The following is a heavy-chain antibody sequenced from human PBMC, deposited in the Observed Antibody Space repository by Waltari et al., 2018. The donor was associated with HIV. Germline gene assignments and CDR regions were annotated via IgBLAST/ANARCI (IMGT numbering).Heavy chain of an antibody. V-gene: IGHV3-53*05. D-gene: IGHD3-9*01. Sequence: AESGGTLIQPGGSLRLSCVDDDLFVNTNYMTGVRQAPGKSLEWVAIIYPGGDTHYRDSVKGRFSLSRDNFRNTVFLQMNNLIFDDTALYFCAKGVRYLGPWGPGTRVTVSS. CDR1: DLFVNTNY. J-gene: IGHJ5*02. CDR3: AKGVRYLGP. CDR2: IYPGGDT.